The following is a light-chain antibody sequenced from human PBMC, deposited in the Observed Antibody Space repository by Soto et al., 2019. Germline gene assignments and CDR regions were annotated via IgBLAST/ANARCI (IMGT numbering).Light chain of an antibody. CDR3: QHYNSYPPWT. V-gene: IGKV1-5*03. CDR2: KAS. CDR1: QSINNW. J-gene: IGKJ1*01. Sequence: DIQMTQSPSTLSASVGDRVTITCRASQSINNWLAWYQQEPGKAPKLLIYKASSLESGVPSRFSGSGSGTEITLTISSLQPDDFATYYCQHYNSYPPWTFGQGTKVEIK.